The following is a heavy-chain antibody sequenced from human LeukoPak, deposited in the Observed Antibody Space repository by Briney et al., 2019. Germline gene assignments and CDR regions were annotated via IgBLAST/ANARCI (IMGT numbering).Heavy chain of an antibody. CDR2: IIPIFGTA. V-gene: IGHV1-69*13. D-gene: IGHD1-26*01. CDR1: GGTFSSYA. Sequence: SVTVSCQSSGGTFSSYAISWVRQAPGQGLEWMGGIIPIFGTANYAQKFQGRVTITADEATSTAYMELSSLRAKDTAVYYCASHLGSDYYFDYWGQGTLVTVSS. J-gene: IGHJ4*02. CDR3: ASHLGSDYYFDY.